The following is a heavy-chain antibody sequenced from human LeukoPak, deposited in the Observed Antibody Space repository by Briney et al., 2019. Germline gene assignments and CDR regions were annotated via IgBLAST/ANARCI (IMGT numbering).Heavy chain of an antibody. CDR2: INPNSDGA. Sequence: GASVKVSCKASGYTFTAYNLHWVRRAPGQGLEWMGWINPNSDGANYAQNFQGRVTMTRDTSISTAYMELNSLRSDDTAAYHCATLRSGGYTSWGQGTLVTVSS. CDR1: GYTFTAYN. J-gene: IGHJ5*02. D-gene: IGHD2-15*01. CDR3: ATLRSGGYTS. V-gene: IGHV1-2*02.